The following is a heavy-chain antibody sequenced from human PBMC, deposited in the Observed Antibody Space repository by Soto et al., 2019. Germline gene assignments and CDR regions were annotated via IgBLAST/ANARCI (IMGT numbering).Heavy chain of an antibody. CDR3: AWGGSGYTWFNEF. CDR2: IIPVFHTA. J-gene: IGHJ4*02. CDR1: GGLFSSYP. Sequence: QEQLVQSGAEVKKPGSSVKVSCKASGGLFSSYPISWVRQVPGQGLEWMGGIIPVFHTAYYTQRFQGRVTITADESTNTAYMELSSLRSEDTAIYYCAWGGSGYTWFNEFWGQGTLVTVSS. V-gene: IGHV1-69*01. D-gene: IGHD3-22*01.